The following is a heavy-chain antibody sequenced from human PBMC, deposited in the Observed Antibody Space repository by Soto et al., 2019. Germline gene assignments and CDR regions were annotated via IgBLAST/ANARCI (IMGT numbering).Heavy chain of an antibody. CDR3: AKDSKSVSVSAARVYGMDV. CDR1: GFMFSSFA. CDR2: TRSNGEHT. J-gene: IGHJ6*02. Sequence: EVQILESGGGMVQPGGSLRLSCAGSGFMFSSFAMTWVRQAPGKGLEWVSTTRSNGEHTYYADSVKGRFTVSRDNSKNTLFVEMISLRAEDSAIYYCAKDSKSVSVSAARVYGMDVWRQGTTVTVSS. D-gene: IGHD2-2*01. V-gene: IGHV3-23*01.